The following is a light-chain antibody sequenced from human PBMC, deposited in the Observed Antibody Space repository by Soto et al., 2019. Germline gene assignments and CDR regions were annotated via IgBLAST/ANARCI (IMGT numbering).Light chain of an antibody. V-gene: IGKV3-20*01. Sequence: EIMLTQAPGTLSLSPGDRATLSCRASQSVSGSYLAWYQQKPGQAPRLLIYDASSRATGIPDRFSGTGSGTDFTLTVSSLQPDDFATYYCQHYNSYSEAFGQGTKVDIK. CDR2: DAS. J-gene: IGKJ1*01. CDR1: QSVSGSY. CDR3: QHYNSYSEA.